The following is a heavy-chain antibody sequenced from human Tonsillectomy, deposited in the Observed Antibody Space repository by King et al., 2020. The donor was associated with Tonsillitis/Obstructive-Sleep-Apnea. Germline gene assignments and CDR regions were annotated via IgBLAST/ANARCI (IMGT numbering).Heavy chain of an antibody. CDR1: VFTVISNY. CDR3: ARAYYDFWSGYSPGNYYFDY. J-gene: IGHJ4*02. CDR2: IYSGGST. V-gene: IGHV3-53*01. D-gene: IGHD3-3*01. Sequence: LVSSVGFLIQPCGSLILSCSSSVFTVISNYMICVRQAPGKGLEWVSVIYSGGSTYYADSVKGRFTISRDNSKNTLYLQMNSLRAEDTAVYYCARAYYDFWSGYSPGNYYFDYWGQGTLVTVSS.